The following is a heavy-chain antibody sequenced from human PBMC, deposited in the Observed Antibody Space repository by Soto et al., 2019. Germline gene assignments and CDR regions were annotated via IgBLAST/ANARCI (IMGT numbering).Heavy chain of an antibody. D-gene: IGHD3-16*01. CDR1: GYTFTGYY. CDR2: INPNSGGT. Sequence: ASVKVSCKASGYTFTGYYMHWVRQAPGQGLEWMGWINPNSGGTNYAQKFQGWVTMTRDTSISTAYMELSRLRSDDTAVYYCARGAPEKGYYGMDVWGQGTTVTVSS. CDR3: ARGAPEKGYYGMDV. J-gene: IGHJ6*02. V-gene: IGHV1-2*04.